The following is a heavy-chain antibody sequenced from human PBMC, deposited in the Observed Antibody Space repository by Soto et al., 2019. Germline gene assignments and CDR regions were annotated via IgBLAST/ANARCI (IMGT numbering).Heavy chain of an antibody. Sequence: QVHLVQSGSEVKKSGSSVTVSCRASGVTFSNYAISWVRQAPGQGVEWLGGIIPIFRTPNKVQEFQGRVTITADTATNTAYMELSSLRSEDTAVYFCAVGSREPYNWNYYSYGLDVWGQGTTVTVS. CDR1: GVTFSNYA. D-gene: IGHD1-20*01. CDR2: IIPIFRTP. V-gene: IGHV1-69*06. J-gene: IGHJ6*02. CDR3: AVGSREPYNWNYYSYGLDV.